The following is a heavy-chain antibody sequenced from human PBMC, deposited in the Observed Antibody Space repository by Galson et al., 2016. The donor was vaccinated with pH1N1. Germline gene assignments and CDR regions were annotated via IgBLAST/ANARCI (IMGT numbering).Heavy chain of an antibody. D-gene: IGHD7-27*01. Sequence: SLRLSCAASGITFSSHAMHWVRQAPGKGLEYVSTISNIGGSTYYADSVKGRFTISRDNSKNTLYLQMSSLRAEDTAVYYCVRELGNWGYYDYWGQGTMVTVSS. V-gene: IGHV3-64D*09. CDR2: ISNIGGST. CDR1: GITFSSHA. CDR3: VRELGNWGYYDY. J-gene: IGHJ3*01.